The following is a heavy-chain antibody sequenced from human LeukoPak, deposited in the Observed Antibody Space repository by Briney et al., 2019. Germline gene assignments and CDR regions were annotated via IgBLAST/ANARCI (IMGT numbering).Heavy chain of an antibody. D-gene: IGHD6-19*01. V-gene: IGHV4-59*01. J-gene: IGHJ5*02. CDR1: GGSISSYF. CDR2: IYFSGNT. CDR3: AREAVAGTGDNWFDP. Sequence: SGTLSLTCTVSGGSISSYFWNWIRQPPGKGLEWVAYIYFSGNTNYNPCLKSRVTISVDTSKNQFSLNLKSVTAADTAVYYCAREAVAGTGDNWFDPWGQGTLVAVPS.